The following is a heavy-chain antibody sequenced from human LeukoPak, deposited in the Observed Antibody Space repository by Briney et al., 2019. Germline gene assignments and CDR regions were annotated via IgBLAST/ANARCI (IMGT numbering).Heavy chain of an antibody. CDR1: GGSFSGYY. J-gene: IGHJ4*02. D-gene: IGHD4-17*01. V-gene: IGHV4-34*01. Sequence: SETLSLTCAVYGGSFSGYYWSWIRQPPGKGLEWIGGINHSGSTNYNPSLKSRVTISVDTSKNQFSLKLSSVTAADTAVYYCARSYGDYVRKLFDYWGQGTLVTVSS. CDR3: ARSYGDYVRKLFDY. CDR2: INHSGST.